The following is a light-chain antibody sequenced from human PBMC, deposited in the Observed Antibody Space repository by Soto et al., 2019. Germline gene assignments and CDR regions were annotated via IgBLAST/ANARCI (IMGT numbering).Light chain of an antibody. CDR2: NNN. J-gene: IGLJ3*02. Sequence: QSALTQPPSASGTPGQRVTISCSGSSSNIGRNTVTWYQQVPGTAPKLLISNNNQRPSGVPDRFSASKSGTSASLAISGLRSEDETDYHCATWDDGLNAWVFGGGTKLTVL. CDR3: ATWDDGLNAWV. CDR1: SSNIGRNT. V-gene: IGLV1-44*01.